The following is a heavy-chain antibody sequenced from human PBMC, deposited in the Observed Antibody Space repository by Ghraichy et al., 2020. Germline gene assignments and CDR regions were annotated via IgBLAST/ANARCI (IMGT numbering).Heavy chain of an antibody. D-gene: IGHD1-26*01. V-gene: IGHV1-2*02. CDR2: IRPQSGGT. J-gene: IGHJ4*02. CDR3: ARDGDRVGTNAFDY. Sequence: ASVKVSCKASGYTFSDFYVHWVRQAPGQGLEWMGWIRPQSGGTNYAQKFQGRVTMTRDTSISTAYMELSRLTSDDTAVYYCARDGDRVGTNAFDYWGQGTLVTVSS. CDR1: GYTFSDFY.